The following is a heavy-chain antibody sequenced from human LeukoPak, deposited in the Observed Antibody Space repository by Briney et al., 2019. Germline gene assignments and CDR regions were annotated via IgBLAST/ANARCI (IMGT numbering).Heavy chain of an antibody. Sequence: GGSLRLSCAASGFTFSSYAMSWVRQAPGKGLEWVSAISGGGGSTYYADSVKGRFTISRDNSKNTLYLQMNSLRAEDTAVYYCAKDRQQLVTTDFDYWGQGTLVTVSS. J-gene: IGHJ4*02. CDR2: ISGGGGST. CDR3: AKDRQQLVTTDFDY. D-gene: IGHD6-13*01. CDR1: GFTFSSYA. V-gene: IGHV3-23*01.